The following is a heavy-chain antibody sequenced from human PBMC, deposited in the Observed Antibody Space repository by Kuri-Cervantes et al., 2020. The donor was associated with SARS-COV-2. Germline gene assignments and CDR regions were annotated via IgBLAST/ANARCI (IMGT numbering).Heavy chain of an antibody. CDR3: ARVTTGTLDY. CDR2: IYSGGTT. V-gene: IGHV4-39*01. J-gene: IGHJ4*02. CDR1: GGSINSGYYY. Sequence: SETLSLTCTVSGGSINSGYYYWGWIRQPPGKGLEWIGSIYSGGTTFYNPSYRSRISMSEDMSKNEISLKLSSVTPEDTAVYYCARVTTGTLDYWGQGTLVTVSS. D-gene: IGHD1-1*01.